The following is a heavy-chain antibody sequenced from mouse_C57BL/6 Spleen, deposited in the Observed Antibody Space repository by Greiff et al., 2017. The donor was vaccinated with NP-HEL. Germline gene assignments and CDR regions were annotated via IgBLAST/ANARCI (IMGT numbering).Heavy chain of an antibody. CDR2: IWTGGGT. CDR3: ARNKGDYYGSSGYFDV. CDR1: GFSLTSYA. J-gene: IGHJ1*03. D-gene: IGHD1-1*01. V-gene: IGHV2-9-1*01. Sequence: VKLVESGPGLVAPSQSLSITCTVSGFSLTSYAISWVRQPPGKGLEWLGVIWTGGGTNYNSALKSRLSISKDNSKSQVFLKMNSLQTDDTARYYCARNKGDYYGSSGYFDVWGTGTTVTVSS.